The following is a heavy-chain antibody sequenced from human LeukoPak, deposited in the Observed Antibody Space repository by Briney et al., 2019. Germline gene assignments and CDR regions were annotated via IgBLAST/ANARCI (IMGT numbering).Heavy chain of an antibody. CDR3: ARGRISRGY. D-gene: IGHD2/OR15-2a*01. J-gene: IGHJ4*02. V-gene: IGHV1-18*04. Sequence: GESLKISCKGSGYSFTSYWISWVRQAPGQGLEWMGWISAYNGNTNYAQKLQGRVTMTTDTSTSTAYMELRSLRSDDTAVYYCARGRISRGYWGQGTLVTVSS. CDR2: ISAYNGNT. CDR1: GYSFTSYW.